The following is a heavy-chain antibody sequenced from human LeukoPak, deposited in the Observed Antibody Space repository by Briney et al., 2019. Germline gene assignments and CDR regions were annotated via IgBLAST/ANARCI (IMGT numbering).Heavy chain of an antibody. CDR2: IIPIFGTA. J-gene: IGHJ4*02. Sequence: ASVKVSCKASGGTFGSYAISWVRQAPGQGLEWMGGIIPIFGTANYAQKFQGRVTITADESTSTAYMELSSLRSEDTAVYYCAGAVFVWGSYRYLPMDYWGQGTLVTVSS. CDR3: AGAVFVWGSYRYLPMDY. CDR1: GGTFGSYA. V-gene: IGHV1-69*01. D-gene: IGHD3-16*02.